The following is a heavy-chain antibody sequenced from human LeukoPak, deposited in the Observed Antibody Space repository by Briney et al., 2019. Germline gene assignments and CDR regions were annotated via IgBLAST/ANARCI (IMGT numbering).Heavy chain of an antibody. J-gene: IGHJ3*02. V-gene: IGHV3-33*08. CDR2: IWYDGSNK. CDR3: ARDHPSSGWSNDAFDI. D-gene: IGHD6-19*01. Sequence: TGGSLRLSCAASGFTFSSYGMHWVRQAPGKGLEWVAVIWYDGSNKYYADSVKGRFTISRDNSKNTLYLQMNSLRAEDTAVYYCARDHPSSGWSNDAFDIWGQGTMVTVSS. CDR1: GFTFSSYG.